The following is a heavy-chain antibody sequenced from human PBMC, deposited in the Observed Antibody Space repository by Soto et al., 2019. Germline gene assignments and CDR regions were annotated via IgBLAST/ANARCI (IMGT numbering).Heavy chain of an antibody. CDR2: TYYRSRWYN. D-gene: IGHD1-7*01. Sequence: PSQTLSLTCDISGDSVSSNSAACNWIRQSPSRGLEWLGRTYYRSRWYNDYAVSVKSRITVNPDTSKNQFSLQLTSVTPEDTAVYYCAGTTSHYWYYMDVWGKGTTVTVSS. J-gene: IGHJ6*03. V-gene: IGHV6-1*01. CDR3: AGTTSHYWYYMDV. CDR1: GDSVSSNSAA.